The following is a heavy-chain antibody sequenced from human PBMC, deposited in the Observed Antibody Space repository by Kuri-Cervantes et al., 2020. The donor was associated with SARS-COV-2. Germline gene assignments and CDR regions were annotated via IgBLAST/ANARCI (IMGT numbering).Heavy chain of an antibody. Sequence: GSLRLSCAVSGGSISNSNWWSWVRQPPGKGLEWIGEIYHSGSTNYNPSLKSRVTISVDKSKNQFSLKLGSVTAADTAVYYCASEGIAVAGHYYGMDVWGQGTTVTVSS. V-gene: IGHV4-4*02. CDR2: IYHSGST. CDR3: ASEGIAVAGHYYGMDV. CDR1: GGSISNSNW. D-gene: IGHD6-19*01. J-gene: IGHJ6*02.